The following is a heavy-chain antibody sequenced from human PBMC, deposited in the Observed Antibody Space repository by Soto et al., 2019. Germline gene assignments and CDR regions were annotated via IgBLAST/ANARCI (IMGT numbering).Heavy chain of an antibody. Sequence: ASVKVSCKASGFTFTSSAVQWVRQARGQRLEWMGIINPSGGSTSYAQKFQGRVTMTRDTSTSTVYMELSSLRSEDTAVYYCARDSGYYDSSGYSGPYFDYWGQGTLVTVSS. CDR2: INPSGGST. D-gene: IGHD3-22*01. V-gene: IGHV1-46*01. CDR3: ARDSGYYDSSGYSGPYFDY. CDR1: GFTFTSSA. J-gene: IGHJ4*02.